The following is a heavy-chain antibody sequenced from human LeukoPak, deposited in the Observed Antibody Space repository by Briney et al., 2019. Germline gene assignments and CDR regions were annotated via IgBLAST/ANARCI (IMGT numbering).Heavy chain of an antibody. CDR1: GGSISSGSYS. V-gene: IGHV4-30-2*01. J-gene: IGHJ3*01. Sequence: SETLSLTCAVSGGSISSGSYSWSLIRQPPGKGLEWIGYMHHSGGTYYNPSLKSRVTISVDKSKNQFSLELSSVTAADTAVYYCAKHGVSPDAFDVWGQGTMSPSLQ. CDR3: AKHGVSPDAFDV. CDR2: MHHSGGT. D-gene: IGHD2-8*01.